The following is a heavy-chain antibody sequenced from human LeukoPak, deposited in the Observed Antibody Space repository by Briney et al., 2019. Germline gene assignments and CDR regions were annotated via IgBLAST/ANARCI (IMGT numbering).Heavy chain of an antibody. J-gene: IGHJ6*03. CDR3: ASGVGYCSSTSCRYYYYYMDV. CDR2: IIPIFGTA. V-gene: IGHV1-69*05. CDR1: GYTFTSYD. D-gene: IGHD2-2*01. Sequence: SVKVSCKASGYTFTSYDINWVRQAPGQGLEWMGGIIPIFGTANYAQKFQGRVTITTDESTSTAYMELSSLRSEDTAVYYCASGVGYCSSTSCRYYYYYMDVWGKGTTVTVSS.